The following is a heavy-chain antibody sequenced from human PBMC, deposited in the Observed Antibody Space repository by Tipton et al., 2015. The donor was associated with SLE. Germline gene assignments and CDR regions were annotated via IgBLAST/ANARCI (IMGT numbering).Heavy chain of an antibody. CDR1: GFTFTNYA. V-gene: IGHV3-23*01. CDR2: ISGGAYDT. J-gene: IGHJ3*01. CDR3: VRDTEVHERWVYDAFDV. D-gene: IGHD1-1*01. Sequence: SLRLSCAASGFTFTNYAMSWVRQAPGRGLEWVSGISGGAYDTFYADSVKGRFTISRDDSKNTLYLQMTSLRAEDTALYYCVRDTEVHERWVYDAFDVWGQGTMVTVSS.